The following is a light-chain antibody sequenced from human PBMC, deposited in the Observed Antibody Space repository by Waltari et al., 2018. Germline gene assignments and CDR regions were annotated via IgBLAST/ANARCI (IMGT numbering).Light chain of an antibody. CDR1: SSDVGGYNY. CDR2: DVS. J-gene: IGLJ3*02. CDR3: CSFTSRSTWV. V-gene: IGLV2-14*01. Sequence: QSALTQPASVSGSPGQSITISCTGTSSDVGGYNYVSWYQPHPGKVPKPLIFDVSNRPSGVSNRLSGSKSGHTASLTISGLQAEDESDYYCCSFTSRSTWVFGGGTKLTVL.